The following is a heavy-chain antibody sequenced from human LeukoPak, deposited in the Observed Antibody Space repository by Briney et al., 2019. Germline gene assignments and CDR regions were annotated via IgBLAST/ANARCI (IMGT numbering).Heavy chain of an antibody. CDR2: ISYDGSIK. Sequence: GGSLRLSCAASGFTFSGYGMHWVRQAPGKGLEWVAAISYDGSIKYYADSVKGRFTISRDNSKNTLSLQMNSLRAEDTAVYYCAKGDTVAGTGYFAYWGLGTLVTVST. CDR1: GFTFSGYG. D-gene: IGHD6-19*01. V-gene: IGHV3-30*18. CDR3: AKGDTVAGTGYFAY. J-gene: IGHJ4*02.